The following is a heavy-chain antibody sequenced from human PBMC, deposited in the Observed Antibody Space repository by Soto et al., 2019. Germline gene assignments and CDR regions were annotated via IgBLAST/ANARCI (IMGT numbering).Heavy chain of an antibody. D-gene: IGHD3-10*01. V-gene: IGHV3-15*07. CDR2: IKSNSDGGTI. J-gene: IGHJ4*02. CDR3: TRVRRAYYFDY. CDR1: GFTFNNAW. Sequence: PGGSLRLSCAASGFTFNNAWMTWVRQAPGKGLEWVGRIKSNSDGGTIDYAAPVKGRFTISRDDSNDTMYLQMNSLKTEDTAIYYCTRVRRAYYFDYWGQGALVTVSS.